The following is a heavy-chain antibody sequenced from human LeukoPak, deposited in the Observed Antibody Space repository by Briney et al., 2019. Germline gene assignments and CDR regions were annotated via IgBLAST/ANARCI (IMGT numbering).Heavy chain of an antibody. J-gene: IGHJ6*03. Sequence: GGSLRLSCAASGFTFSSYWMHWVRQAPGKGLVWVSRINSDGSSTSYADSVKGQFTISRDNAKNTLYLQMNSLRAEDSAVYYCARGYCSGGSCYPDYYYYYMDVWGKGTTVTVSS. CDR1: GFTFSSYW. D-gene: IGHD2-15*01. V-gene: IGHV3-74*01. CDR2: INSDGSST. CDR3: ARGYCSGGSCYPDYYYYYMDV.